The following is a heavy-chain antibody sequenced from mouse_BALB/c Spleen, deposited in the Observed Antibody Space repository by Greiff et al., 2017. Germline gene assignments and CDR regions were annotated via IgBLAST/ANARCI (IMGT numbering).Heavy chain of an antibody. V-gene: IGHV1-18*01. D-gene: IGHD2-3*01. CDR3: ARGVYDGYAGAMDY. CDR2: INPNNGGT. Sequence: VQLQQSGPELVKPGASVKIPCKASGYTFTDYNMDWVKQSHGKSLEWIGDINPNNGGTIYNQKFKGKATLTVDKSSSTAYMELRSLTSEDTAVYYCARGVYDGYAGAMDYWGQGTSVTVSS. J-gene: IGHJ4*01. CDR1: GYTFTDYN.